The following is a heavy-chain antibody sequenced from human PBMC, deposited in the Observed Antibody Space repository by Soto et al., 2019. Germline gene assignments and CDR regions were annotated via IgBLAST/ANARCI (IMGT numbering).Heavy chain of an antibody. CDR3: ARDRRFYDSTAYYYDY. J-gene: IGHJ4*02. Sequence: GGSLRLSCAASGFTVNTHYMSWVRQAPGKGLEWVPVIYSGGATFYADSVKGRFTISRDNSKNTLYLQMNSLRAEDTAVYYCARDRRFYDSTAYYYDYWGQGTLVTVSS. V-gene: IGHV3-53*01. CDR2: IYSGGAT. CDR1: GFTVNTHY. D-gene: IGHD3-22*01.